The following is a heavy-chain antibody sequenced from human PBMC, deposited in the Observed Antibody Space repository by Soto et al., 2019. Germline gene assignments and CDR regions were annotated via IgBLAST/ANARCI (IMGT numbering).Heavy chain of an antibody. CDR1: GFTFSSYA. Sequence: AGVLRLSCAASGFTFSSYAMSWVRQAPGKGLKWVSAISGSGGSTYYADSVKGRFTISRDSSKNTLYLQMNSLRAEDTAVYYCATLDYSSWCYFDYWGQGTLVTVSS. D-gene: IGHD6-13*01. CDR3: ATLDYSSWCYFDY. CDR2: ISGSGGST. V-gene: IGHV3-23*01. J-gene: IGHJ4*02.